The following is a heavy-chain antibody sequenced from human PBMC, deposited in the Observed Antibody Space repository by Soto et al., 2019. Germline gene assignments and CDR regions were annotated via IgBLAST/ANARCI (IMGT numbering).Heavy chain of an antibody. Sequence: HPGGSLRLSCAASGFIFSDYWMSWIRQAPGKGLEWVANIKQDGSEKNFVDSVKGRFIISRDNAKNSLYLQMNSLRAEDTAVYYCARHHRGSYYFDYWGLGTLVTVSS. D-gene: IGHD1-26*01. CDR2: IKQDGSEK. J-gene: IGHJ4*02. V-gene: IGHV3-7*05. CDR3: ARHHRGSYYFDY. CDR1: GFIFSDYW.